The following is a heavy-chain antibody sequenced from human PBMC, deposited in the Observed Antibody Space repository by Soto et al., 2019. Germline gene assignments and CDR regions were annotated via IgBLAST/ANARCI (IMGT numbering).Heavy chain of an antibody. CDR2: TYYSGSS. D-gene: IGHD6-19*01. CDR1: GGSIGNSY. CDR3: ARRYGWLYFDY. J-gene: IGHJ4*02. V-gene: IGHV4-59*08. Sequence: SETLSLTCTVSGGSIGNSYWSWIRQSPGKGLEWIGYTYYSGSSNYNPSLKSRVSISVDTSKNQFSLRLISVTAADTALYYCARRYGWLYFDYWGQGSLVTVSS.